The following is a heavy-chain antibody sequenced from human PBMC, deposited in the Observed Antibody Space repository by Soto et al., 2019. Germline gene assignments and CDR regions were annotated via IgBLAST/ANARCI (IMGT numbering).Heavy chain of an antibody. Sequence: ASGKVCCKASGGPFSSYAISLVRQAPGQGLEWMGGIIPIFGTANYSQKFQGRVTITADKSTSTAYMELSSLRSEDTAVYYCARDVGSSSSGGDYYYGMDVWGQGTTVTVSS. V-gene: IGHV1-69*06. CDR3: ARDVGSSSSGGDYYYGMDV. CDR1: GGPFSSYA. CDR2: IIPIFGTA. D-gene: IGHD6-6*01. J-gene: IGHJ6*01.